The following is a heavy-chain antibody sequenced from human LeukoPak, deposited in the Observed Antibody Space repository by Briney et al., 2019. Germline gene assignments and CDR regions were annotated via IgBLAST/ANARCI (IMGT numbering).Heavy chain of an antibody. D-gene: IGHD3-22*01. V-gene: IGHV1-2*06. CDR2: INPNSGGT. Sequence: ASVKVSCKASGYTLTGYYMHWVRQAPGQGLEWMGRINPNSGGTNYAQKFQGRVTMTRDTSISTAYMELSRLRSDDTAVYYCARDPPKSYYYDSSGPLPDYWGQGTLVTVSS. J-gene: IGHJ4*02. CDR3: ARDPPKSYYYDSSGPLPDY. CDR1: GYTLTGYY.